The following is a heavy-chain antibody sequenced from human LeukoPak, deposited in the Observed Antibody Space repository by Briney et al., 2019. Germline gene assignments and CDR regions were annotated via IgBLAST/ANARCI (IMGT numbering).Heavy chain of an antibody. CDR3: ARDRPRRVGAPDAFDI. V-gene: IGHV3-48*01. Sequence: GGSLRLSCAASGFTFSSYSMLWVRQAPGKGLEWVSYISSSSSTIYYADSVKGRFTISRDNAKNSLYLQMNSLRAEDTAVYYCARDRPRRVGAPDAFDIWGQGTMVTVSS. CDR2: ISSSSSTI. J-gene: IGHJ3*02. CDR1: GFTFSSYS. D-gene: IGHD1-26*01.